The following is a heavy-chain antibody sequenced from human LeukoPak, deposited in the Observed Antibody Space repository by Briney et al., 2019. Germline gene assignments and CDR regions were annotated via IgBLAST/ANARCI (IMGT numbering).Heavy chain of an antibody. CDR2: IYHSGST. CDR3: ARDSQDIVVVVAAPYLDY. Sequence: SETLSLTCAVSGYSISSGYYWGWIRQPPGKGLEWIGSIYHSGSTYYNPSLKSRVTISVDTSKNQFSLKLSSVTAADTAVYYCARDSQDIVVVVAAPYLDYWGQGTLVTVSS. J-gene: IGHJ4*02. CDR1: GYSISSGYY. D-gene: IGHD2-15*01. V-gene: IGHV4-38-2*02.